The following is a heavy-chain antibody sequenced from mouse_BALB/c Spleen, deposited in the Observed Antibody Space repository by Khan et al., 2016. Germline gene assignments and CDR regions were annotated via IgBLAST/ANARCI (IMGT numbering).Heavy chain of an antibody. CDR1: GFDFSRYW. V-gene: IGHV4-1*02. CDR2: INPDSSTI. J-gene: IGHJ4*01. CDR3: ARQEDYAMDY. Sequence: EVKLLESGGGLVQPGGSLKLSCAASGFDFSRYWMSWVRQAPGKGLEWIGEINPDSSTINYTPSLKDKFIISRDNAKNTLYRQMSKVRSKDTALYYCARQEDYAMDYWGQGTSVTVSS.